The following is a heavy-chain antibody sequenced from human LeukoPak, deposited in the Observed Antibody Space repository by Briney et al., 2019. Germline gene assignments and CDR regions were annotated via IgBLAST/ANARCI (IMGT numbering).Heavy chain of an antibody. CDR3: ASSPLYCSSTSCLPRFDY. D-gene: IGHD2-2*01. CDR1: GGSISSYY. V-gene: IGHV4-4*07. J-gene: IGHJ4*02. Sequence: SETLSLTCTVSGGSISSYYWSWIRQPAGKGLEWIGRIYTSGSTNYNPSLKSRVTMSVDTSKNQFSLKLSSVTAADTAVYYCASSPLYCSSTSCLPRFDYWGQGTLVTVSS. CDR2: IYTSGST.